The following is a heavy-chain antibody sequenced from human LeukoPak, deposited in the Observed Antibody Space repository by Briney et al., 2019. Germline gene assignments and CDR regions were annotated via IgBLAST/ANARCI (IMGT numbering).Heavy chain of an antibody. CDR3: ARARLGDYGSGSYPNWFDP. CDR2: INAGNGNT. D-gene: IGHD3-10*01. V-gene: IGHV1-3*01. J-gene: IGHJ5*02. Sequence: ASVKVSCKASGYTFTSYAVHWVRQAPGQRLEWMGWINAGNGNTNYSQNFQGRVTITRDTSASTAYMELSSLRSEDTAVYYCARARLGDYGSGSYPNWFDPWGQGTLVTVSS. CDR1: GYTFTSYA.